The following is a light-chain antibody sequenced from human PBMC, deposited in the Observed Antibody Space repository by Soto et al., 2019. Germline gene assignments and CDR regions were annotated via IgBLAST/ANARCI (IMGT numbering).Light chain of an antibody. CDR2: NAS. J-gene: IGKJ4*01. CDR1: QSVSIW. CDR3: QKHDGAPLT. Sequence: DIQMTQSPSTLSAAVVDTVTITCRASQSVSIWLAWYQQKPGKAPKVLIWNASTLQRGVPSRFSGSGSGTDFTLTISSLQPEDVATYYCQKHDGAPLTFGGGTKVDIK. V-gene: IGKV1-5*01.